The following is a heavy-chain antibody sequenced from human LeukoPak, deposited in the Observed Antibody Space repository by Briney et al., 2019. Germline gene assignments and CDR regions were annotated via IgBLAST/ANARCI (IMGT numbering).Heavy chain of an antibody. J-gene: IGHJ4*02. CDR2: INPNSGGT. CDR3: ARGREVLLWFGELSHGDYFDY. Sequence: GASVKVSCKASGYTFTGYYMHWVRQAPGQGLEWMGWINPNSGGTNYAQKFQGRVTMTRDTSISTAYMELSSLRSEDTAVYYCARGREVLLWFGELSHGDYFDYWGQGTLVTVSS. V-gene: IGHV1-2*02. CDR1: GYTFTGYY. D-gene: IGHD3-10*01.